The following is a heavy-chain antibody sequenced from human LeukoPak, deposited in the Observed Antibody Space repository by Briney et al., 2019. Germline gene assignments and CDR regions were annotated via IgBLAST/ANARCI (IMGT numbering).Heavy chain of an antibody. D-gene: IGHD5-24*01. V-gene: IGHV4-30-4*01. CDR2: IYYSGST. Sequence: KPSQTLSLMCTVSGGSMSSGDYYWSWIRQPPGKGLEWIGYIYYSGSTYYTPSLKSRVTITVDTSKNQFSLKLSSVTAADTAVYYCARSEMATTFDYWGQVTLVTVS. CDR1: GGSMSSGDYY. J-gene: IGHJ4*02. CDR3: ARSEMATTFDY.